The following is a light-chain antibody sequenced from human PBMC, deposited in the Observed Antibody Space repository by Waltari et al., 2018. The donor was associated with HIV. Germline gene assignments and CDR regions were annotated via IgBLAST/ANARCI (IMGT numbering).Light chain of an antibody. CDR2: EVS. Sequence: QSALTQPASVSGSPGQSITISCTGTSSDVGGYNYVSWYQQHPGKAPNLMIDEVSNPPSGFSNRFSGSKSCNTASLTISGLQAEDEADYYCSSYTRSSTHVVFGGGTKLTVL. CDR1: SSDVGGYNY. V-gene: IGLV2-14*01. CDR3: SSYTRSSTHVV. J-gene: IGLJ2*01.